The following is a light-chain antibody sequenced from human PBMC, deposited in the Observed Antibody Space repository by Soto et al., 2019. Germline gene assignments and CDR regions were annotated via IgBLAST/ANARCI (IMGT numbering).Light chain of an antibody. CDR2: ESS. CDR3: QQRSKWRQP. Sequence: EIVLTQAPPTLSLSPGERATLSCRASQNVASYLDWYQQKPGQAHSLLIYESSNRATGIAARFSGSGSGTDFILTISGLDPEDFAVYYRQQRSKWRQPFGRG. J-gene: IGKJ1*01. CDR1: QNVASY. V-gene: IGKV3-11*01.